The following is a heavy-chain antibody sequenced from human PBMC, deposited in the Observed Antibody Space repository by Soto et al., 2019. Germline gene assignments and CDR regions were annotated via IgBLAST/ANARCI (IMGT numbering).Heavy chain of an antibody. CDR1: GGTFSSYA. CDR3: ARDCSSTSCYDEKSMDV. CDR2: IIPIFGTA. Sequence: QVQLVQSGAEVKKPGSSVKVSCKASGGTFSSYAISWVRQAPGQGLEWMGGIIPIFGTANYAQKFQGRVTITADKSTSTAYMELSSLRSEDTAVYYCARDCSSTSCYDEKSMDVWGQGTTVTVSS. J-gene: IGHJ6*02. V-gene: IGHV1-69*06. D-gene: IGHD2-2*01.